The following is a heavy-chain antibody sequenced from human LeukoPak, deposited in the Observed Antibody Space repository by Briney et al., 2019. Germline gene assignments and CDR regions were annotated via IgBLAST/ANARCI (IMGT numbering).Heavy chain of an antibody. Sequence: GGSLRLSCAASGFTFSSYAMSGVRQAPGKGLEWVSAISGSGGSTYYADSVKGRFTISRDNSKNTLYLQMNSLRAEDTAVYYCAREPGYCSSTSCLDGYWGQGTLDTVSS. CDR1: GFTFSSYA. J-gene: IGHJ4*02. CDR3: AREPGYCSSTSCLDGY. D-gene: IGHD2-2*01. V-gene: IGHV3-23*01. CDR2: ISGSGGST.